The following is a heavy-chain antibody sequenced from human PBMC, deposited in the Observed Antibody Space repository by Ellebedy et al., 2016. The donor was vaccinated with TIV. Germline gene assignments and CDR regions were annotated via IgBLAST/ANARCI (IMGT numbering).Heavy chain of an antibody. D-gene: IGHD3-16*02. CDR1: GGSISSSHW. CDR3: ARKQTWGSYRYVSDY. Sequence: SETLSLXCAVSGGSISSSHWWSWVRQPPGKGLEWIGEIYHSGSTNYNPSLKSRVTISADASRNQFSLSLNSVTAADTAVYYCARKQTWGSYRYVSDYWGQGTLVTVSS. CDR2: IYHSGST. J-gene: IGHJ4*02. V-gene: IGHV4-4*02.